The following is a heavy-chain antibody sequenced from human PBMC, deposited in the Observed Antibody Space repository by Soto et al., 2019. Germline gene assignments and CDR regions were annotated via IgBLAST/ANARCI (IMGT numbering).Heavy chain of an antibody. V-gene: IGHV1-3*01. J-gene: IGHJ5*02. Sequence: QVQLVQSGAEVKKPGASVKVSCKASGYTFTSYAMHWVRQAPGQRLEWMGWINAGNGNTKYSQKFQGRVTITRDTSASTAYMELSSLRSEDTAVYYCARSSVVDWLLYNADWFDPWGQGTLVTVSS. CDR3: ARSSVVDWLLYNADWFDP. CDR2: INAGNGNT. CDR1: GYTFTSYA. D-gene: IGHD3-9*01.